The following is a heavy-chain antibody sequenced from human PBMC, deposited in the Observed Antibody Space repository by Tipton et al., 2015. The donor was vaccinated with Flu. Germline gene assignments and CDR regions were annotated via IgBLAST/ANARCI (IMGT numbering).Heavy chain of an antibody. CDR3: AKDFIYDGSGDDAFHI. CDR1: GYTFTSYY. CDR2: INPSGGST. D-gene: IGHD3-22*01. V-gene: IGHV1-46*01. Sequence: QLVQSGPEVKKPGASVKVSCKASGYTFTSYYMHWVRQAPGQGLEWMGIINPSGGSTSYAQKFQGRVTMTRDTSTSTVYMELSSLRSEDTALYYCAKDFIYDGSGDDAFHIWGQGTMVTVSS. J-gene: IGHJ3*02.